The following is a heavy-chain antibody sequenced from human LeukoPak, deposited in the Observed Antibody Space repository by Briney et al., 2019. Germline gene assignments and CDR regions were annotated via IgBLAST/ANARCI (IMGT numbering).Heavy chain of an antibody. Sequence: GGSVRLSCAASGFTFSKHAMSWVRQAPGKGLEWVSVISISGDGTYYADSVKGRFTISRDNSKNMLYMQMKSLRAEDTAVYYCARRPTSLGYFDVWGRGTLVTVSS. CDR3: ARRPTSLGYFDV. CDR2: ISISGDGT. CDR1: GFTFSKHA. V-gene: IGHV3-23*01. J-gene: IGHJ2*01.